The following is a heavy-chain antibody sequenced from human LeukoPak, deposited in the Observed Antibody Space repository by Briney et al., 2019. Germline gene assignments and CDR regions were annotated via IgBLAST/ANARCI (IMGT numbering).Heavy chain of an antibody. CDR1: GFTFSSYG. J-gene: IGHJ4*02. CDR2: IRYDGSNK. D-gene: IGHD2-21*02. CDR3: ARHVVVTEYFDY. Sequence: GGSLRLSCAASGFTFSSYGMHWVRQAPGKGLEWVAFIRYDGSNKYYADSVKGRFTISRDNSKNTLYLQMNSLRAEDTAVYYCARHVVVTEYFDYWGQGTLVTVSS. V-gene: IGHV3-30*02.